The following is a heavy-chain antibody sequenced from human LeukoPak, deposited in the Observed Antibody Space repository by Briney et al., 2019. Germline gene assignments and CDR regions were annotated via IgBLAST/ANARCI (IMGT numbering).Heavy chain of an antibody. Sequence: ASVKVSCKASGYTFTGYYMHWVRQAPGQGLEWMGWTNPNSGGTNDAQKFQGRVTMTRDTSISTAYMELSRLRSDDTAVYYCARGDYDFWSGREYFQHWGQGTLVTVSS. D-gene: IGHD3-3*01. CDR3: ARGDYDFWSGREYFQH. CDR2: TNPNSGGT. V-gene: IGHV1-2*02. CDR1: GYTFTGYY. J-gene: IGHJ1*01.